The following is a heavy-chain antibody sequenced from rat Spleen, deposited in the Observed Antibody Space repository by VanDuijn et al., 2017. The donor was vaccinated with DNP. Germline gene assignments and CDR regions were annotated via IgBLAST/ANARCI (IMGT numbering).Heavy chain of an antibody. J-gene: IGHJ3*01. V-gene: IGHV5-25*01. CDR2: ITGSGGNT. CDR1: GFTFSNSD. Sequence: EVQLVESGGGLVQPGRSMKLSCAASGFTFSNSDMAWVRQAPTKGLEWVASITGSGGNTYHPDSVKGRFTISRDAAKSTLYLQMDSLRSEDTATYYCAKGGDYGGFAYWGQGTLVTVSS. D-gene: IGHD1-11*01. CDR3: AKGGDYGGFAY.